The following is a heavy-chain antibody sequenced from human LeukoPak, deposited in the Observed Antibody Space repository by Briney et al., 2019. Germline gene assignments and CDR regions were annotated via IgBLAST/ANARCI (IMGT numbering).Heavy chain of an antibody. CDR2: ISAYNGNT. D-gene: IGHD3-9*01. Sequence: ASVKVSCKASGYTFTSYYMHWVRQAPGQGLEWMGWISAYNGNTNYAQKLQGRVTMTTDTSTSTAYMELRSLRSDDTAVYYCARRTYYDILTGYPDYWGQGTLVTVSS. V-gene: IGHV1-18*04. CDR3: ARRTYYDILTGYPDY. CDR1: GYTFTSYY. J-gene: IGHJ4*02.